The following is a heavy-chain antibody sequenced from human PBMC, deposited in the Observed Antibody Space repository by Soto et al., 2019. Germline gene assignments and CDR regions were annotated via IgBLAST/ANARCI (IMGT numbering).Heavy chain of an antibody. Sequence: EVQLLESGGGLVQPGGSLRLSCAASGFTFSRYAMSWVRQAPGKGLERVSAISGSGADSYDSDSVKGRFIISRDNSKNTRSLKMNSLRAEDTAVYYCAKSTGVLPTPGGAFDVWGQGTMVTVSS. CDR3: AKSTGVLPTPGGAFDV. J-gene: IGHJ3*01. D-gene: IGHD2-8*01. CDR1: GFTFSRYA. V-gene: IGHV3-23*01. CDR2: ISGSGADS.